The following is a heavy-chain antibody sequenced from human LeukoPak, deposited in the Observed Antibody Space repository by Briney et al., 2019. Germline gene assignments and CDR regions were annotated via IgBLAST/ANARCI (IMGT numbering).Heavy chain of an antibody. CDR2: IYYSGST. D-gene: IGHD1-14*01. V-gene: IGHV4-39*01. Sequence: SETLSLTCTVSGGSISSSSYYWGWIRQPPGKGLEWIGSIYYSGSTYYNPSLKSRVTISVDTSKNQFSLKLSSVTAADTAVYYCARHVSPSPPYKGLDPWGQGTLVTVSS. J-gene: IGHJ5*02. CDR1: GGSISSSSYY. CDR3: ARHVSPSPPYKGLDP.